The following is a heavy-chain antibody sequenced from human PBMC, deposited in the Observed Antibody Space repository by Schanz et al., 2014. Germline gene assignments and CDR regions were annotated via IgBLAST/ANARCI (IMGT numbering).Heavy chain of an antibody. V-gene: IGHV3-23*01. D-gene: IGHD3-10*01. CDR1: GFTFSSYA. J-gene: IGHJ4*02. CDR2: ISGSGGST. Sequence: EVQLLESGGGLVQPGGSLRLSCAASGFTFSSYAMSWVRQAPGKGLEWVSAISGSGGSTYYADSVKGRFTISRDNAKNTLYLQLGSLSAEDTAVYYCARGGFGEVSYFDYWGQGTLVTVSS. CDR3: ARGGFGEVSYFDY.